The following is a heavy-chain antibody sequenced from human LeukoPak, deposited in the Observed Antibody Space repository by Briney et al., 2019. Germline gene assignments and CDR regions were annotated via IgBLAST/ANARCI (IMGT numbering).Heavy chain of an antibody. J-gene: IGHJ4*02. V-gene: IGHV1-2*02. CDR3: ARGAHIVLMVYAIKYFDY. Sequence: ASVKVSCKASGYTFTGYYMHWVRQAPGQGLEWMGWINPNSGGTNYAQKFQGRVTMTRDTSISTVYMELSRLRSDDTAVYYCARGAHIVLMVYAIKYFDYWGQGTLVTVSS. CDR1: GYTFTGYY. CDR2: INPNSGGT. D-gene: IGHD2-8*01.